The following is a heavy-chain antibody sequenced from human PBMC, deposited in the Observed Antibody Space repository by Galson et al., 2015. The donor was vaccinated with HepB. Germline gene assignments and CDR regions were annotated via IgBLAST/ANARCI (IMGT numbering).Heavy chain of an antibody. CDR1: GFTLRSYI. V-gene: IGHV3-21*01. Sequence: SLRLSCAASGFTLRSYIMNWVRQVPGKGLEWVSSISSSSSYIYYADSVKGRFTISRDNAKNSLFLQMNSLRAEDTALYYCAREWGGYSHYMDVWGKGTAVTVSS. CDR3: AREWGGYSHYMDV. D-gene: IGHD3-16*01. J-gene: IGHJ6*03. CDR2: ISSSSSYI.